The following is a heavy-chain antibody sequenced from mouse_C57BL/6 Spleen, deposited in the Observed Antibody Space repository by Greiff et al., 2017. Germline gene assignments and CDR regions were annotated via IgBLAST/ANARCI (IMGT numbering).Heavy chain of an antibody. V-gene: IGHV14-1*01. CDR1: GFNIKDYY. Sequence: EVKLQESGAELVRPGASVKLSCTASGFNIKDYYMHWVKQRPEQGLEWIGRIDPEDGDTEYAPKFQGKATMTADKSSNTAYLQLSSLTSEDTAVYYCTTTTVVATDFAYWGQGTLVTVSA. J-gene: IGHJ3*01. D-gene: IGHD1-1*01. CDR2: IDPEDGDT. CDR3: TTTTVVATDFAY.